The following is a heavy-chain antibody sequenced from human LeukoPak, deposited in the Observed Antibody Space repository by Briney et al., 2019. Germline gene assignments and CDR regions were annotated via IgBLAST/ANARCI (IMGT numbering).Heavy chain of an antibody. CDR3: RVAAAGTSNFDAFDI. CDR1: GFTFSSYG. V-gene: IGHV1-2*02. CDR2: INPNSGGT. J-gene: IGHJ3*02. Sequence: GGSLRLSCAASGFTFSSYGMHWVRQAPGQGLEWMGWINPNSGGTNYAQKFQGRVTMTRDTSISTAYMELSRLRSDDTAVYYCRVAAAGTSNFDAFDIWGQGTMVTVSS. D-gene: IGHD6-13*01.